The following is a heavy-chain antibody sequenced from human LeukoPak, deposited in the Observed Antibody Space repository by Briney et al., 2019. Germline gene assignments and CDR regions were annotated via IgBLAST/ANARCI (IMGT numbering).Heavy chain of an antibody. J-gene: IGHJ4*02. CDR3: ADLGYTD. CDR2: IRGDGNYK. CDR1: GFTFSSYA. D-gene: IGHD5-24*01. V-gene: IGHV3-7*01. Sequence: GGSLRLSCAASGFTFSSYAMSWVRQAPGKGLEWVATIRGDGNYKHYVDSVRGRFTISRDNAKSSVYLEMNTLRVEDTAVYYCADLGYTDWGQGTLVTVSS.